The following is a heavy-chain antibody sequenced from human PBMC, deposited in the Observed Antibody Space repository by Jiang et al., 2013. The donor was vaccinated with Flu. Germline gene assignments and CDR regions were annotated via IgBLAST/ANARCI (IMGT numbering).Heavy chain of an antibody. Sequence: YSFTSYWIGWVRQMPGKGLEWMGIIYPGDSDTRYSPSFQGQVTISADKSISTAYLQWSSLKASDTAMYYCARRDDSSPPRASFQHWGQGTLVTVSS. D-gene: IGHD3-22*01. J-gene: IGHJ1*01. CDR2: IYPGDSDT. V-gene: IGHV5-51*01. CDR3: ARRDDSSPPRASFQH. CDR1: YSFTSYW.